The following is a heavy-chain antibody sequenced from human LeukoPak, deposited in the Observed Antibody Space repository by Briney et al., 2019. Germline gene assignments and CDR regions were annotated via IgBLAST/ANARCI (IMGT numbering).Heavy chain of an antibody. CDR2: INPNSGGT. J-gene: IGHJ1*01. V-gene: IGHV1-2*02. CDR1: GYTFTGYY. Sequence: ASVKVSCKASGYTFTGYYMHWVRQDPGQGLEWMGWINPNSGGTNYAQKFQGRVTMTRDTSISTAYMELSRLRSDDTAVYYCALYYYDSSGYYYRDWGQGTLVTVSS. CDR3: ALYYYDSSGYYYRD. D-gene: IGHD3-22*01.